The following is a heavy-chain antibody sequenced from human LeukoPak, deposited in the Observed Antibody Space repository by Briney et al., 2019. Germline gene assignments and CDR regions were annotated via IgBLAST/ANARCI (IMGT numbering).Heavy chain of an antibody. J-gene: IGHJ4*01. D-gene: IGHD3-10*01. CDR3: ASRVYGLGSFNY. V-gene: IGHV4-38-2*02. Sequence: SETLSLTCTVSGYSISSGYYWGWIRQPPGKGLEWIGSMYHSGSTYYNPSLKSRVTMSVDTSKNQFPLKLSSVTAADTAVYYCASRVYGLGSFNYWGQGTLVTVSS. CDR2: MYHSGST. CDR1: GYSISSGYY.